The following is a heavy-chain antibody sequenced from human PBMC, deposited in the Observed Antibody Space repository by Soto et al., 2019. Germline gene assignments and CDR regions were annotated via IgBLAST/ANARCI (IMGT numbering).Heavy chain of an antibody. CDR2: IDSSGNYI. V-gene: IGHV3-21*06. D-gene: IGHD3-22*01. J-gene: IGHJ3*01. Sequence: EVQLVESGGGLVKPGGSLRLSCAASGFTFSIYTMAWVRQAPGKGLEWASSIDSSGNYIYYADSVQGRFTISRDDAENSVYLVMNSLRAEDTDVFYCAREAHFYGPSDVYYFWCQGTMVTVSS. CDR3: AREAHFYGPSDVYYF. CDR1: GFTFSIYT.